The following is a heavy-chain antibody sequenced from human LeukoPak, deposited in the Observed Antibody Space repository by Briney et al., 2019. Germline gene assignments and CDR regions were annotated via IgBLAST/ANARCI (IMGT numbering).Heavy chain of an antibody. J-gene: IGHJ4*02. CDR1: GFTFSDYY. Sequence: GGSLRLSCAASGFTFSDYYMSWIRQAPGKGLEWLSYISGSSTDTNYADSVKGRFTISRDNAKNSLYLQINSLRVEDTAFCYCARVISISSGFYAYWGQGTLVTVSS. CDR2: ISGSSTDT. D-gene: IGHD3-22*01. CDR3: ARVISISSGFYAY. V-gene: IGHV3-11*06.